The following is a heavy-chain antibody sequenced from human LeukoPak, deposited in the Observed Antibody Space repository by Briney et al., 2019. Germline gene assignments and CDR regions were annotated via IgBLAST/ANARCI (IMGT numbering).Heavy chain of an antibody. V-gene: IGHV3-7*01. D-gene: IGHD3-10*02. Sequence: PGGSLRLSCAASGFTFSSSWMTWVRQAPGKGLEWVANIKHDGSEKYYMDSVKGRFTISRDNAKNSLYLQMNSLRAEDTAVYYCAELGITMIGGVWGKGTTVTISS. CDR2: IKHDGSEK. CDR1: GFTFSSSW. J-gene: IGHJ6*04. CDR3: AELGITMIGGV.